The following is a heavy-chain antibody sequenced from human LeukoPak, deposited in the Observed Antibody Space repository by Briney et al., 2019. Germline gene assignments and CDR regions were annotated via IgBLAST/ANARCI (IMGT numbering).Heavy chain of an antibody. D-gene: IGHD3-16*01. CDR1: GYTFTSYG. CDR3: ARDVGRSYDLDY. Sequence: GASVTVSCKASGYTFTSYGFSWVRQAPGQGLEWMGWISAYNGNTDYAQSLQGRVTMTIDTSTSTVYMELRSLRSDDTAVYYCARDVGRSYDLDYWGQGTLVTVSS. V-gene: IGHV1-18*01. J-gene: IGHJ4*02. CDR2: ISAYNGNT.